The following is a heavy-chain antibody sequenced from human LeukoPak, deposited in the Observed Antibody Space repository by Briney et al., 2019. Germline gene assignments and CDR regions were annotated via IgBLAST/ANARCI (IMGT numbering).Heavy chain of an antibody. CDR1: GGSISSYY. D-gene: IGHD2-2*02. J-gene: IGHJ4*02. Sequence: SETLSLTCTVSGGSISSYYWSWIRQPPGKGLEWIGYISYSGTTNYNPSLESRVTMSLDTSKNQFSLKLTSVTTADTAVYYCARSGGTYTSPFDSWGQGTLVTVSS. CDR2: ISYSGTT. V-gene: IGHV4-59*01. CDR3: ARSGGTYTSPFDS.